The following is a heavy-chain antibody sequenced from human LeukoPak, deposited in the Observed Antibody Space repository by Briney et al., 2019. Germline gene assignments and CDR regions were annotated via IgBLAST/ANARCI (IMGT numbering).Heavy chain of an antibody. Sequence: PGGSLRLSCAASGFTFSSYAMSWVSQAPGKGMEWVSAISDSGGSTYYADSVKGRFTISRDNSKNTLYLQMNSLRAEDTAVYYCAKNSRYYDFRSGYAYMDVWGKGTTVTVSS. CDR1: GFTFSSYA. D-gene: IGHD3-3*01. V-gene: IGHV3-23*01. CDR2: ISDSGGST. CDR3: AKNSRYYDFRSGYAYMDV. J-gene: IGHJ6*03.